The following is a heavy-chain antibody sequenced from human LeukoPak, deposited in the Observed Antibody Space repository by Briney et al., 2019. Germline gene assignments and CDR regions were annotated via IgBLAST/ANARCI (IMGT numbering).Heavy chain of an antibody. CDR3: ATYNYCGGDCSDVRPGYYFDY. CDR2: IIPIFGTA. Sequence: GASVKVSCKASGGTFSSYAISWVRQAPGQGLEWMGGIIPIFGTANYAQKFQGRVTITADESTSTAYMELSSLRSEDTAVYYCATYNYCGGDCSDVRPGYYFDYWGQGTLVTVSS. J-gene: IGHJ4*02. CDR1: GGTFSSYA. V-gene: IGHV1-69*01. D-gene: IGHD2-21*01.